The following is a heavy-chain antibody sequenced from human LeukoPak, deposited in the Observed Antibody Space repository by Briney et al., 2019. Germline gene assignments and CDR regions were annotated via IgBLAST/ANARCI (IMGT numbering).Heavy chain of an antibody. Sequence: PLASVKVSCKASGYTFTSYAMNWVRQAPGQGLEWMGWISAYNGNTNYAQKLQGRVTMTTDTSTSTAYMELRSLRSDDTAVYYCARDLVKPHGSSSWFPLSTPRMDVWGKGTTVTVSS. D-gene: IGHD6-13*01. J-gene: IGHJ6*03. CDR3: ARDLVKPHGSSSWFPLSTPRMDV. CDR2: ISAYNGNT. V-gene: IGHV1-18*01. CDR1: GYTFTSYA.